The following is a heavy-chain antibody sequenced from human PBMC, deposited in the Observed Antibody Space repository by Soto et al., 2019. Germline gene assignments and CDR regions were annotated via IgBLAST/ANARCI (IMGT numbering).Heavy chain of an antibody. V-gene: IGHV4-59*08. Sequence: PSETLSLTCTVSGGSISSYYWSWIRQPPGKGLEWIGYIYYSGSTNYNPSLKSRVTISVDTSKNQFSLKLSSVTAADTAVYYCARSYGDYVYYYYYMDVWGQGTTVTVSS. D-gene: IGHD4-17*01. J-gene: IGHJ6*03. CDR1: GGSISSYY. CDR2: IYYSGST. CDR3: ARSYGDYVYYYYYMDV.